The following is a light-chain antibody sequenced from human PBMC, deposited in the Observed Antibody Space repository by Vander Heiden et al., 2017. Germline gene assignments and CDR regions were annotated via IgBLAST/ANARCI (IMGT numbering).Light chain of an antibody. Sequence: QSVLATPPASSGTPGPRAILPCSGSSSNHGSNSENSDQRLPGAAPRLHIYTDDQRPSGVPDRFSGSKSGTSASLSVSGLRSEDEADYYCSAWDGSLTGLVFGGGTKLTVL. CDR1: SSNHGSNS. V-gene: IGLV1-44*01. J-gene: IGLJ2*01. CDR2: TDD. CDR3: SAWDGSLTGLV.